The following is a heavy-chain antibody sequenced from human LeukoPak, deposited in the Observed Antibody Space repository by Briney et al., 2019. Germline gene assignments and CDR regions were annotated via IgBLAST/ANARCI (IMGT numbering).Heavy chain of an antibody. CDR3: AREGATTSFDY. CDR1: GFTFSSYA. D-gene: IGHD1-1*01. J-gene: IGHJ4*02. Sequence: GRSLRLSCVASGFTFSSYAMHWVRQAPGKGLEWVAIISYDGSNKYYADPVKGRFTISRDNSKNTLYLQMNSLRAEDTAVYYCAREGATTSFDYWGQGTLVTVSS. V-gene: IGHV3-30*04. CDR2: ISYDGSNK.